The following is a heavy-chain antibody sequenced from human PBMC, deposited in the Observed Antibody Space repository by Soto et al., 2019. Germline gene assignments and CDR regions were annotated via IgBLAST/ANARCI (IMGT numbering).Heavy chain of an antibody. D-gene: IGHD2-8*02. V-gene: IGHV2-5*01. CDR1: GFSLRSSGVH. Sequence: QITLKESGPTLVKPTQTLTLTCTFSGFSLRSSGVHVGWIRQPPGKALEWLALIYGNDDKRYSPSLKSRLTITTDTSKNQVVLTMTNMDPVDTATSYCAHSRLVISFDYWGQGTLVTVSS. CDR2: IYGNDDK. J-gene: IGHJ4*02. CDR3: AHSRLVISFDY.